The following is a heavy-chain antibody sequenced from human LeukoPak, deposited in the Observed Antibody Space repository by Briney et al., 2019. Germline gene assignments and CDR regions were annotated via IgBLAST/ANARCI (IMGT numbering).Heavy chain of an antibody. CDR3: ARDLVLSSGLYSDY. J-gene: IGHJ4*02. CDR1: GFTVSSNY. Sequence: GGSLRLSCAASGFTVSSNYMSWVRQAPGKGLEWVSVIYRGGSTYYADSVKGRFTICRDNSKNTLYLQMNSLRAEDTAVYYCARDLVLSSGLYSDYWGQGTLVTVSS. V-gene: IGHV3-66*02. CDR2: IYRGGST. D-gene: IGHD6-19*01.